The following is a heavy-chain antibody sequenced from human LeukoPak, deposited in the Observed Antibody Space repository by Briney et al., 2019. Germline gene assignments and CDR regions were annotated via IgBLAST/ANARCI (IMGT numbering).Heavy chain of an antibody. CDR2: IKQDATEI. Sequence: SGGSLRLSCAASGFTFSSYWMSWVRQAPGKGLEWVANIKQDATEIYYADSVKGRLTISRDNARKSLFLQMNIHRVEDTALYYCARLNWDDGEVSGFDQWGQGILVTVSS. CDR3: ARLNWDDGEVSGFDQ. D-gene: IGHD1-26*01. J-gene: IGHJ5*02. V-gene: IGHV3-7*01. CDR1: GFTFSSYW.